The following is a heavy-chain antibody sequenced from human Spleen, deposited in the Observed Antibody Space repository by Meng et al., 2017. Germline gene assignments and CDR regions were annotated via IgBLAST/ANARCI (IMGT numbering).Heavy chain of an antibody. CDR3: ARQPKYYYDSSGYYNWFDP. CDR2: INPNSGGT. D-gene: IGHD3-22*01. V-gene: IGHV1-2*06. J-gene: IGHJ5*02. CDR1: GYTFTGYY. Sequence: ASVKVSCKASGYTFTGYYMHWVRQAPGQGLEWMGRINPNSGGTNYAQKVQGRVTMTRDTSISTAYMELSSLRSDDTAVYYCARQPKYYYDSSGYYNWFDPWGQGTLVTVSS.